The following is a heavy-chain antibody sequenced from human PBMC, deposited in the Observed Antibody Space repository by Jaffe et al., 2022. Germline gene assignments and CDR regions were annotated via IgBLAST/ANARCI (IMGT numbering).Heavy chain of an antibody. CDR2: IYTSGST. J-gene: IGHJ2*01. D-gene: IGHD5-12*01. CDR3: ARAPEMATIMNWYFDL. V-gene: IGHV4-61*02. CDR1: GGSISSGSYY. Sequence: QVQLQESGPGLVKPSQTLSLTCTVSGGSISSGSYYWSWIRQPAGKGLEWIGRIYTSGSTNYNPSLKSRVTISVDTSKNQFSLKLSSVTAADTAVYYCARAPEMATIMNWYFDLWGRGTLVTVSS.